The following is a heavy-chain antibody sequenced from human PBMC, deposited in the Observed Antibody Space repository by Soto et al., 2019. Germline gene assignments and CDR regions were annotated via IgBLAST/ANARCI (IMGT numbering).Heavy chain of an antibody. J-gene: IGHJ4*01. Sequence: SETLSLTCTVSGGSVSSGSYYWSWIRQHPGRGLEWIGFIHYGGSSYYNPSLKSRVTISVDTSKNQFSLKLDSVTAADTAVYYCARDLDTATYFDYWGHGTLVTVSS. CDR3: ARDLDTATYFDY. D-gene: IGHD5-18*01. CDR2: IHYGGSS. CDR1: GGSVSSGSYY. V-gene: IGHV4-30-4*08.